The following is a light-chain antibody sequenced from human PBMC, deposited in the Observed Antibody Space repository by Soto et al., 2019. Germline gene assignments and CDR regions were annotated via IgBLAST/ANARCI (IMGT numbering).Light chain of an antibody. CDR2: EVT. CDR3: SSFASSNTWV. V-gene: IGLV2-8*01. J-gene: IGLJ3*02. CDR1: SSDVGAYNY. Sequence: QSALTQPPSASGSPGQSVTISCTGTSSDVGAYNYVSWYQQHAGKAPKLVIYEVTKRPSGVPDRFSDSKSANTASLTVSGLQAEDEADYYCSSFASSNTWVFGGGTKLTV.